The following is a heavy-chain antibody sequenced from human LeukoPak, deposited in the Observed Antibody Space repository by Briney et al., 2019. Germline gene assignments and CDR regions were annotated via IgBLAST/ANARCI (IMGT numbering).Heavy chain of an antibody. CDR3: ARDDPQMVRRLGGSTEYYYYYYTDG. J-gene: IGHJ6*03. CDR1: GSSFSSNSAD. CDR2: TYFRSKWFN. Sequence: SPTLSLTCSSSGSSFSSNSADWTWIRQSPSRGLEWLGWTYFRSKWFNGYAVFVKRRIIINANTSKNQFFQQLNLVAPEATAVYYCARDDPQMVRRLGGSTEYYYYYYTDGGSKGTTVTVS. D-gene: IGHD6-13*01. V-gene: IGHV6-1*01.